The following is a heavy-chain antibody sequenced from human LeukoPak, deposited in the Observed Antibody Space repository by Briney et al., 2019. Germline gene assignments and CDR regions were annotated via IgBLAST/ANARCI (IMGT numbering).Heavy chain of an antibody. J-gene: IGHJ5*02. CDR2: IYTSGST. D-gene: IGHD4-17*01. CDR3: ARGPLTMTRGFDP. Sequence: SETLSLTCTASGGSINIYYWSWIRQPAGKGLEWIGRIYTSGSTNYSPSLKTRVTMSVDTSKNQFSLKLSSVTAADTAVYYCARGPLTMTRGFDPWGQGTLVTVSS. V-gene: IGHV4-4*07. CDR1: GGSINIYY.